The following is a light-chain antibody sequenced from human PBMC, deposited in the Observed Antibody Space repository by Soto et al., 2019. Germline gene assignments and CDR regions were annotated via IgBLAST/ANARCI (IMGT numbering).Light chain of an antibody. V-gene: IGKV3-15*01. CDR2: GAS. CDR3: QHYYNWPRT. Sequence: EVVMTQSPATLSVSPGERATLSCRASQFVGRSLAWYQQKPGQSPRLLVYGASTRATGIPASFTGSGSGTEFTLSISNLQSQDVAIYYCQHYYNWPRTFGQGTKVDIK. CDR1: QFVGRS. J-gene: IGKJ1*01.